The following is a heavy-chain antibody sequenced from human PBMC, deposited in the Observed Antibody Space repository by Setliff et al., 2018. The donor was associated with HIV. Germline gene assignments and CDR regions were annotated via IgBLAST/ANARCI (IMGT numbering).Heavy chain of an antibody. Sequence: PGESLKISCKALDYTFSTYWIGWVRQMPGEGLEWMGVIYPDDSNIRYNPSFQSQVTISADKSIATAYLEIHNLKASDTATYYCARRDGRSMNAFQIWGPGTKVTAS. D-gene: IGHD6-13*01. CDR1: DYTFSTYW. CDR2: IYPDDSNI. J-gene: IGHJ3*01. V-gene: IGHV5-51*01. CDR3: ARRDGRSMNAFQI.